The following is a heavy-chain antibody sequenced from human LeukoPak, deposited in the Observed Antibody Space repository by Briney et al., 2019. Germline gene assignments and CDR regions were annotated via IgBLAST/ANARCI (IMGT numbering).Heavy chain of an antibody. Sequence: PSETLSLTCTVSGGSISSSSYYWGWIRQPPGKGLEWIGSIYYSGSTYYNPSLKSRVTISVDTSKNQFSLKLSSVTAADTAVYYCARRRVIATHSNWFDPWGQGTLVTVSS. J-gene: IGHJ5*02. CDR3: ARRRVIATHSNWFDP. CDR2: IYYSGST. V-gene: IGHV4-39*01. CDR1: GGSISSSSYY. D-gene: IGHD6-13*01.